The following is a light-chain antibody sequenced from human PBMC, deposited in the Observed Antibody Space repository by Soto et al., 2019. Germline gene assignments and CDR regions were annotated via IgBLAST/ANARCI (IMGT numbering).Light chain of an antibody. CDR1: QSVSSD. J-gene: IGKJ1*01. CDR2: GAP. V-gene: IGKV3-15*01. Sequence: ILMPQSPATLSVSPGERATLSCRASQSVSSDLAWYQQKPGQAARLLIYGAPKRATGFPARFSGSGSGTDFTLTISSLQSEDFAVYYCQQYNNWPWTFGQGTKVDIK. CDR3: QQYNNWPWT.